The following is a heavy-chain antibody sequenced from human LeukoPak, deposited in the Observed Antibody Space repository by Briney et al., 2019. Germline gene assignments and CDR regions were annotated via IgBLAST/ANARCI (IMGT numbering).Heavy chain of an antibody. D-gene: IGHD3-10*01. CDR1: GGSISSYY. CDR3: ARVPDYYGSGARNYYYYYYMDV. V-gene: IGHV4-59*01. J-gene: IGHJ6*03. Sequence: SETLSLTCTVSGGSISSYYWSWIRQPPGKGLEWIGYIYYSGSTNYNPSLKSRVTISVDTSKNQFSLKLSSVTAADTAVYYCARVPDYYGSGARNYYYYYYMDVWGKGTTVTVSS. CDR2: IYYSGST.